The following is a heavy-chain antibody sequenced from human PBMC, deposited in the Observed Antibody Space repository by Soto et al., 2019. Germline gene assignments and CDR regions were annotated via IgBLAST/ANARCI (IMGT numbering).Heavy chain of an antibody. Sequence: GAPRTPCAASGITLCRYAMGWGRQAPGKGLEWVSAISGSGGSTYYADSVKGRFTISRDNSKNTLYLQMNSLRAEDTAVYYCAKDGKAAAGTYYYGMDVWGQGTTVTVSS. CDR1: GITLCRYA. J-gene: IGHJ6*02. V-gene: IGHV3-23*01. D-gene: IGHD6-13*01. CDR3: AKDGKAAAGTYYYGMDV. CDR2: ISGSGGST.